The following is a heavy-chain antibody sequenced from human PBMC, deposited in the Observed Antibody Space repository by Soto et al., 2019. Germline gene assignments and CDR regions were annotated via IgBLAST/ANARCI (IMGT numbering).Heavy chain of an antibody. Sequence: QVQLVQSGAEVKKAGSSVKVSCKASGGTFSSYFINWVRQAPGQGLEWEGGIIPVFGTATYAEKFQGRVTVTADESTSTAYMELSSLRSDDTAVYYCARETPSAAAAYYCYGLDVWGQGTTVTVPS. V-gene: IGHV1-69*01. J-gene: IGHJ6*02. CDR3: ARETPSAAAAYYCYGLDV. CDR2: IIPVFGTA. D-gene: IGHD6-13*01. CDR1: GGTFSSYF.